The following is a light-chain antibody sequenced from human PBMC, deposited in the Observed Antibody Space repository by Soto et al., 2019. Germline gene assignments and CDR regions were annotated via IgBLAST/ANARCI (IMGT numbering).Light chain of an antibody. J-gene: IGKJ5*01. V-gene: IGKV3-20*01. CDR1: QSVSSSY. CDR2: GAS. CDR3: QQYGSSPIT. Sequence: EIVLTQSPGTLSLSPGERATLSCRASQSVSSSYLAWYQQKPGQAPRLLIYGASSRATGIPDRFSGSGSGTDFTLTISRLEPEDFAVYYCQQYGSSPITFGQGRLLAVK.